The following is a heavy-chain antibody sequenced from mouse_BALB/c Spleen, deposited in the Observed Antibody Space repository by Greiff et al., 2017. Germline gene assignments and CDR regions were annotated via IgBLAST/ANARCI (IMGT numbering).Heavy chain of an antibody. D-gene: IGHD1-1*01. Sequence: VKVVESGPGLVAPSQSLSITCTVSGFSLTGYGVNWVRQPPGKGLEWLGMIWGDGTTDYNSALKSRLSISKDNSKSQVFLKMNSLQTDDTAIYYCVRDLRALYYAMDYWGQGTSVTVSS. CDR2: IWGDGTT. J-gene: IGHJ4*01. CDR1: GFSLTGYG. V-gene: IGHV2-6-7*01. CDR3: VRDLRALYYAMDY.